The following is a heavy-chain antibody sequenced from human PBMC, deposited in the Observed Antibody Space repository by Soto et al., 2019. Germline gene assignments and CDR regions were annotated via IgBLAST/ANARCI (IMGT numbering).Heavy chain of an antibody. CDR2: IIPIFGTA. CDR3: ALGAMVYAPAYYYGMDV. CDR1: GGTFSSYA. D-gene: IGHD2-8*01. J-gene: IGHJ6*02. Sequence: SVKVSCKASGGTFSSYAISWVRQAPGQGLEWMGGIIPIFGTANYAQKFQGRVTITADKSTSTAYMELSSLRPEDTAVYYCALGAMVYAPAYYYGMDVWGQGTTVTVSS. V-gene: IGHV1-69*06.